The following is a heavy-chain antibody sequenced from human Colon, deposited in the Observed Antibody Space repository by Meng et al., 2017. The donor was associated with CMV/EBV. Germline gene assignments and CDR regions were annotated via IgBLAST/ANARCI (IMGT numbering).Heavy chain of an antibody. CDR2: IGDSGGAT. D-gene: IGHD3-3*01. J-gene: IGHJ4*02. V-gene: IGHV3-48*03. Sequence: GRSLRLSCVVSGFSFSNYEMTWVRQAPGKGLESIAHIGDSGGATYYADSVKGRFTISRDNAKNSLYLQMSGLRAGDTSFYYCARVRRAGNWRLFDYWGQGTLVTVSS. CDR3: ARVRRAGNWRLFDY. CDR1: GFSFSNYE.